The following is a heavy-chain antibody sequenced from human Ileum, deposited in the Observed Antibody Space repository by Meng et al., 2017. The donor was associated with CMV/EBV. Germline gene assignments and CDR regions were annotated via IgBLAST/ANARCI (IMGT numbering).Heavy chain of an antibody. CDR1: GFTFTNYA. Sequence: GGSLRLSCAASGFTFTNYAINWVRQAPGKGLEWVSVIYTGGSGTYYADSVKGRFTVSTDDSKDTMYLQMNSLRAEDTDLCYCAKGEHGSGNFLAYWGRGTLVTVSS. V-gene: IGHV3-23*03. CDR3: AKGEHGSGNFLAY. CDR2: IYTGGSGT. J-gene: IGHJ4*02. D-gene: IGHD3-10*01.